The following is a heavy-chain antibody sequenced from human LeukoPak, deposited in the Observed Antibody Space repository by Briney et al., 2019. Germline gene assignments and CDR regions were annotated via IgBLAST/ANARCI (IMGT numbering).Heavy chain of an antibody. D-gene: IGHD1-26*01. J-gene: IGHJ4*02. CDR1: GFVFRNYF. V-gene: IGHV3-7*01. Sequence: GGSLRLSCAASGFVFRNYFMSWVRQAPGKGLEWVASIKNDGSKIYYVDSVKGRFTISRDNAKNSLYLQMNSLRADDAAVYYCARDKIVGPTTLDYWGQGTLVTVSS. CDR2: IKNDGSKI. CDR3: ARDKIVGPTTLDY.